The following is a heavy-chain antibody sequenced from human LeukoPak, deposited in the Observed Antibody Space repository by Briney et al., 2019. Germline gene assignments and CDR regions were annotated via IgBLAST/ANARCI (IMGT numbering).Heavy chain of an antibody. CDR2: ITGSSGYT. J-gene: IGHJ4*02. D-gene: IGHD3-22*01. CDR3: AKTYYFDSSGYWSAYYFDK. V-gene: IGHV3-23*01. Sequence: GGSLRLSCAASGFTLSSYGMSWVRQAPGKGLEWVSSITGSSGYTYYADSVRGRFAISRDNSKNTVFLQMNSPRAEDTAVYYCAKTYYFDSSGYWSAYYFDKWGQGTHVTVSS. CDR1: GFTLSSYG.